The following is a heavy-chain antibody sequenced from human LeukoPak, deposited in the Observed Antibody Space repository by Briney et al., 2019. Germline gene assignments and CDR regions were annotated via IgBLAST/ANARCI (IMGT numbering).Heavy chain of an antibody. CDR3: ARDLTSVPTR. Sequence: GGSLRLSCAASGFTISSHSMNWVRQAPGKGLEWVSYISSTGNTKHYVDSVKGRFTISRDNAKNSVYLQMNSLRDEDTAVYYCARDLTSVPTRWGRGTLVTVSS. D-gene: IGHD4-17*01. CDR1: GFTISSHS. J-gene: IGHJ4*02. V-gene: IGHV3-48*02. CDR2: ISSTGNTK.